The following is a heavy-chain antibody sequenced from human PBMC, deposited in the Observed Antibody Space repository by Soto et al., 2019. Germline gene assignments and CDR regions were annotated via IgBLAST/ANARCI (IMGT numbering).Heavy chain of an antibody. D-gene: IGHD1-26*01. CDR2: ISYDGGNK. CDR3: RTGGSFHFDY. J-gene: IGHJ4*02. Sequence: QVQLVESGGGVVKPGRSLRLSCAASGFTFSSYAMHWVRQAPGKGLEWVAVISYDGGNKYYADSVKGRVTISRDNSKNTLYLQMNSRRAEDTAVYYCRTGGSFHFDYWGQGTLVTVSS. V-gene: IGHV3-30-3*01. CDR1: GFTFSSYA.